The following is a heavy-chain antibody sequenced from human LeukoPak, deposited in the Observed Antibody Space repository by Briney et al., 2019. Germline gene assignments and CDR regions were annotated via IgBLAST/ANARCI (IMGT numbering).Heavy chain of an antibody. CDR2: IKEDGTET. Sequence: PGGSLRLSCAASGFMFSSNWMSWVRLAPGKGLEWVANIKEDGTETYYVDSVKGRFTISRDNAKNSLYLQMNSLRVEDTAVYYCAKENYYGMDAWGQGTTVTVSS. CDR1: GFMFSSNW. CDR3: AKENYYGMDA. V-gene: IGHV3-7*03. J-gene: IGHJ6*02.